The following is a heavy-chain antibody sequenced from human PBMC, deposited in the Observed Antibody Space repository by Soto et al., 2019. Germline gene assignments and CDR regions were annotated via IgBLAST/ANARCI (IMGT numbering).Heavy chain of an antibody. J-gene: IGHJ6*02. V-gene: IGHV1-69*01. CDR2: IIPMFGIG. Sequence: QVQLVQSGAEVKMPGSSVRVSCKASGGSFSNYAISWVRQAPGQGLEWMGGIIPMFGIGNYAEKFLGRVTITAAESTSTSYMALSSLRSEDTAVYFCARAYRDNYFDAMDVWGQGTTVTVSS. CDR3: ARAYRDNYFDAMDV. CDR1: GGSFSNYA. D-gene: IGHD2-15*01.